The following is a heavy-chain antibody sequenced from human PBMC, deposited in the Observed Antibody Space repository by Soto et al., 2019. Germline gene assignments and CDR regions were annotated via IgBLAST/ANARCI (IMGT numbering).Heavy chain of an antibody. D-gene: IGHD2-15*01. V-gene: IGHV1-69*06. CDR1: GGTFSSYA. Sequence: SVKVSCKASGGTFSSYAISWVRQAPGQGLEWMGGIIPIFGTANYAQKFQGRVTITADKSTSTAYMELGSLRSEDTAVYYCARVALGYCSGGSCYPLDYWGQGTLVTVSS. CDR2: IIPIFGTA. CDR3: ARVALGYCSGGSCYPLDY. J-gene: IGHJ4*02.